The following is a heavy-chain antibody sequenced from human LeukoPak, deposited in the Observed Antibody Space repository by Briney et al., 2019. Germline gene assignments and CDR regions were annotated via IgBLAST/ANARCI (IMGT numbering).Heavy chain of an antibody. CDR1: GFTFNSYW. CDR3: ARDAYDDSSES. V-gene: IGHV3-7*01. J-gene: IGHJ5*02. D-gene: IGHD3-3*01. CDR2: LNPDGSHK. Sequence: GSLRLSCAASGFTFNSYWMTWVRQAPGKGLEWVANLNPDGSHKFYADSVKGRFTISRDNAENSVFLQMNSLRAEDTAFYYCARDAYDDSSESWGQGTLVTVSS.